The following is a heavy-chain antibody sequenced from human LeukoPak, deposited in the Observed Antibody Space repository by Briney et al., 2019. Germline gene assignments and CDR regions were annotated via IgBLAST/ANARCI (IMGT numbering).Heavy chain of an antibody. CDR1: GSISSYY. Sequence: PSETLSLTCTVSGSISSYYWSWIRQPPGKGLEWIGYIYDSGSTNYNPSLKSQVTMSIDTSKNQFSLNLSSVTAADTAVYYCARHGSGWSFDYWGQGTLVTVSS. CDR3: ARHGSGWSFDY. J-gene: IGHJ4*02. D-gene: IGHD6-19*01. CDR2: IYDSGST. V-gene: IGHV4-59*01.